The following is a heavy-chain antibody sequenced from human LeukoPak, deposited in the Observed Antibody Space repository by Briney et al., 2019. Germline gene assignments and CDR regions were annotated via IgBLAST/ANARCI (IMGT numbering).Heavy chain of an antibody. CDR2: VGRSGVDT. D-gene: IGHD1-1*01. V-gene: IGHV3-23*01. CDR3: VKHSGGVYGNSDS. J-gene: IGHJ4*02. CDR1: GFTFTTSW. Sequence: PGGSLRLSCAASGFTFTTSWMHWFRQAPGKGLEWVSTVGRSGVDTYYADSVRGRFTISKDSSKNTLQMNSLSAEDTAIYYCVKHSGGVYGNSDSWGQGILVTVSS.